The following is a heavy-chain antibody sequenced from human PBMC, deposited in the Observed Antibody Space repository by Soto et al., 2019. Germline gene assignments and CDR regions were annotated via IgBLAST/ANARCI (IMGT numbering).Heavy chain of an antibody. CDR1: GFMLGSFS. J-gene: IGHJ5*02. CDR2: ISHSSSYI. D-gene: IGHD2-2*01. CDR3: AISLVAAVGRVALDT. V-gene: IGHV3-21*01. Sequence: GGSLRLSCGASGFMLGSFSMNWVRQAPGKGLEWVSSISHSSSYIYYADSVEGRFTISRDNAKNSLYLQMNSLRAEDTAIYYCAISLVAAVGRVALDTCGQGTLVTVST.